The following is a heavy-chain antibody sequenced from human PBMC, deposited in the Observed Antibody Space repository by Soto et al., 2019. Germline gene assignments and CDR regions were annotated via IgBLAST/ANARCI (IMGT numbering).Heavy chain of an antibody. Sequence: PGGSLRLSCAASGFTFSSYWMHWVRQAPGTGLVWFSRINSDWTTTGYADSVKCRFTISRDNAQNTLYLQMNSLRAEDTAVYYCTRVLAVVGSPIFCSWGQGT. CDR1: GFTFSSYW. CDR3: TRVLAVVGSPIFCS. D-gene: IGHD6-19*01. J-gene: IGHJ5*02. V-gene: IGHV3-74*01. CDR2: INSDWTTT.